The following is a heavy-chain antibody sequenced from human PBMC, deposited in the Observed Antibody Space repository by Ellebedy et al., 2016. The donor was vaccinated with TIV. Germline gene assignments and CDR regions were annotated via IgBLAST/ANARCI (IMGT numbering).Heavy chain of an antibody. CDR1: GGSISGYH. CDR2: IYYSGST. Sequence: MPSETLSLTCTVSGGSISGYHWSWIRQPPGKGLEWIGYIYYSGSTIYNPSLKSRVTISVDTSKNQFSLKLSSVTAADTAVYYCARRKGYAFDIWGQGTMVTVSS. J-gene: IGHJ3*02. V-gene: IGHV4-59*08. CDR3: ARRKGYAFDI.